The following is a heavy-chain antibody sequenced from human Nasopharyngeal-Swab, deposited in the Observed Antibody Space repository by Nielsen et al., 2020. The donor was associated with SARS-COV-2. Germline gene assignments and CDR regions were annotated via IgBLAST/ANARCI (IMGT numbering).Heavy chain of an antibody. Sequence: SVKVSCKASGGTFSSYAISWVRQAPGQGLEWMGGIIPIFGTANYAQKFQGRVTITADKSTSTAYMELSSLRAEDTAVYYCAKPPWRYGGNGDYWGQGTLVTVSS. V-gene: IGHV1-69*06. CDR1: GGTFSSYA. CDR3: AKPPWRYGGNGDY. CDR2: IIPIFGTA. D-gene: IGHD4-23*01. J-gene: IGHJ4*02.